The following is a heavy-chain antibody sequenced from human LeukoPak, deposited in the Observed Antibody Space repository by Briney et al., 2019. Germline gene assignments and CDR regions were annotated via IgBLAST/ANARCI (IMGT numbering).Heavy chain of an antibody. CDR1: GGTFSSYA. CDR2: IIPILGIA. CDR3: ARVPDLIDDDDY. J-gene: IGHJ4*02. D-gene: IGHD2-15*01. Sequence: GASVKVSCKASGGTFSSYAISWVRQAPGQGLEWMGRIIPILGIANYAQKFQGRVTITADKSTSTAYMELSSLRSEGTAVYYCARVPDLIDDDDYWGQGTLVTVSS. V-gene: IGHV1-69*04.